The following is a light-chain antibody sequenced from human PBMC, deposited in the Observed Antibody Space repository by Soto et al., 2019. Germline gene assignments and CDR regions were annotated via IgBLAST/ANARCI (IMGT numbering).Light chain of an antibody. CDR1: QGINSY. J-gene: IGKJ4*01. V-gene: IGKV1-9*01. Sequence: DIRLTQSPSFLSASVGDRVTITCRASQGINSYLAWFQQKPGKAPNLLIFTASTLQSGVPSRFSGSRSGTEFTLTISSLQPEDFATYYCQQLNSYPLTFGGGTKVDIK. CDR3: QQLNSYPLT. CDR2: TAS.